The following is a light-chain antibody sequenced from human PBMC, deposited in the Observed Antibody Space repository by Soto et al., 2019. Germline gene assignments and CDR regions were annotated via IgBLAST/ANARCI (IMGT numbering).Light chain of an antibody. J-gene: IGLJ2*01. CDR3: GKGKSYLGVGV. CDR1: DSNIGSNS. CDR2: DND. V-gene: IGLV1-51*01. Sequence: QSVLTQPPSVSAVPGQTVTISCSGRDSNIGSNSVSWYQQVPGTAPKLLLYDNDKRPSGIPDRFFGSKSGTSATLGIAGLERGDEADYYWGKGKSYLGVGVFGGGPNLPVL.